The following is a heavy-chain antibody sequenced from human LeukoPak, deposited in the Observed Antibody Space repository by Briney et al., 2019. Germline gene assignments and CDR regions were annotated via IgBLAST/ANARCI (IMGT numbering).Heavy chain of an antibody. V-gene: IGHV3-23*01. D-gene: IGHD2-2*02. CDR3: AKDGVSEDIVVVPAAIPFDY. CDR1: GFTFSSYA. Sequence: GGSLRLSCAASGFTFSSYAMSWVRQAPGKGLEWVSAISGSGGSTYYADSVKGRFTISRDNFKNTLYLQMNSLRAEDTAVYYCAKDGVSEDIVVVPAAIPFDYWGQETLVTVSS. CDR2: ISGSGGST. J-gene: IGHJ4*02.